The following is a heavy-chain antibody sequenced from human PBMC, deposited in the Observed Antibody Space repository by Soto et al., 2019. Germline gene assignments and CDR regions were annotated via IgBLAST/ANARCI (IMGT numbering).Heavy chain of an antibody. CDR3: AKDLLSGGGWGGYFDY. V-gene: IGHV3-23*01. D-gene: IGHD3-10*02. CDR2: ITGSGGTT. CDR1: AFTFSTYA. Sequence: EVQLLESGGGLVQPGGSLRLSCAASAFTFSTYAMNWVRQAPGKGLEWVSGITGSGGTTYYADSVKGRFTISRDNSKNTLYLQMNSLRAEDTAVYYCAKDLLSGGGWGGYFDYWGQGTLVTVSS. J-gene: IGHJ4*02.